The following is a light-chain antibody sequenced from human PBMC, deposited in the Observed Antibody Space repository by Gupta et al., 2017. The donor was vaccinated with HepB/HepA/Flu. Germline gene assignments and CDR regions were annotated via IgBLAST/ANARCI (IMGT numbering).Light chain of an antibody. Sequence: ALAQSVSASGPHGVSITISCTGSSSDVGAYDYVSWYQQHAGKAPKLIIYDVSVRPSGVSMRFSGSKSGNTASLTISGLQAEDEDDYFCNSYTTNRIDVFGTGTEVTVL. CDR2: DVS. CDR3: NSYTTNRIDV. J-gene: IGLJ1*01. CDR1: SSDVGAYDY. V-gene: IGLV2-14*03.